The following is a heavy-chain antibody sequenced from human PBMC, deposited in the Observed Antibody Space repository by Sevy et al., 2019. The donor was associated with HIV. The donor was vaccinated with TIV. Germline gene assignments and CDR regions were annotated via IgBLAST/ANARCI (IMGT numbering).Heavy chain of an antibody. D-gene: IGHD3-22*01. CDR3: AKDPDSSGYYPDY. Sequence: GGSLRLSCAASGFTFSSSAVSWVRQAPGKGLEWVSATIGSGGATYYADSVKGRFTISRDNSKNTLYLQMNSLRADDTAVYYCAKDPDSSGYYPDYWGQGTLVTVSS. V-gene: IGHV3-23*01. J-gene: IGHJ4*02. CDR1: GFTFSSSA. CDR2: TIGSGGAT.